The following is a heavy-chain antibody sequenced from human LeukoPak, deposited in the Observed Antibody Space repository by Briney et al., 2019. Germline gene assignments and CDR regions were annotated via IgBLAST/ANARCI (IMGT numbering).Heavy chain of an antibody. CDR1: GYTFTVYY. D-gene: IGHD6-19*01. CDR2: INPNSGDT. V-gene: IGHV1-2*02. CDR3: ARDGGMAVAGTSP. Sequence: ASVKVSCKASGYTFTVYYMHWVRQAPGQGLEWMGWINPNSGDTNYAQKFQGRVTITRDTSISTAYMDLSRLRYDDTAVYYCARDGGMAVAGTSPWGQGTLVTVSS. J-gene: IGHJ5*02.